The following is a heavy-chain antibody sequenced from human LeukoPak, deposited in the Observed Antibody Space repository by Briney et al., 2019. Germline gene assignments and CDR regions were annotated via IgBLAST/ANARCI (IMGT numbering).Heavy chain of an antibody. J-gene: IGHJ5*02. Sequence: PGKSLRLSCAASGFTFSSYGMHWVRQAPGKGLEWVAVIWYDGSNKYCADSVKGRFTISRDNSNNTLSLQVNSLRAEDTAVYYCARARNDYDSSGFSALDLWGQGTLVTVSS. V-gene: IGHV3-33*08. D-gene: IGHD3-22*01. CDR2: IWYDGSNK. CDR3: ARARNDYDSSGFSALDL. CDR1: GFTFSSYG.